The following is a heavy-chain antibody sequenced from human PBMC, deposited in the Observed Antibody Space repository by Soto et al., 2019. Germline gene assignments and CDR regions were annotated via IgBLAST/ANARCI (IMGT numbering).Heavy chain of an antibody. D-gene: IGHD5-18*01. Sequence: GGSLRLSCAASGFTFSSYSMKWVRQAPGKGLDWVAYISSHSSTIYYASSVKGRFTISRDNAKNSLYLQMNSLRNEDTAVYYCAREGAAMVSDYYGLDVWGQGTTVTVSS. CDR3: AREGAAMVSDYYGLDV. J-gene: IGHJ6*02. V-gene: IGHV3-48*02. CDR2: ISSHSSTI. CDR1: GFTFSSYS.